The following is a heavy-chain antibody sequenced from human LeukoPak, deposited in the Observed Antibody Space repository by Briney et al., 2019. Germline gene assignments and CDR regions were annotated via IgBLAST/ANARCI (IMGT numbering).Heavy chain of an antibody. CDR2: INPNSGGT. CDR1: GYTFTGYY. D-gene: IGHD3-10*01. J-gene: IGHJ4*02. CDR3: ARNMTYYGNDY. V-gene: IGHV1-2*02. Sequence: GASVKVSCKASGYTFTGYYMHWVRQAPGQGLEWMGWINPNSGGTNYAQKCQGRVTMTRDTSISAVYMELSRLRSDDTAMYYCARNMTYYGNDYWGQGTLITVSS.